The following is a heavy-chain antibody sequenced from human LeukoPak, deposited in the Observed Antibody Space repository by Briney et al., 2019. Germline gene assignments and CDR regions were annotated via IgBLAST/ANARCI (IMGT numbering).Heavy chain of an antibody. D-gene: IGHD3-22*01. Sequence: PSETLSLTCAVYGGSFSGYYWSWIRQPPGKGLEWIGEINHSGSTNYNPSLKSRVTISVDTSKNQFSLKLSSVTAADTAVYYCARNPPRGIVVVADAFDIWGRGTMVTVSS. CDR1: GGSFSGYY. V-gene: IGHV4-34*01. CDR2: INHSGST. CDR3: ARNPPRGIVVVADAFDI. J-gene: IGHJ3*02.